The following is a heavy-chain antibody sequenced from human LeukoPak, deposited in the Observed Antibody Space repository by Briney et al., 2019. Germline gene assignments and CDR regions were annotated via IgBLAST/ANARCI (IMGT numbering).Heavy chain of an antibody. CDR2: IRSKANSYAT. CDR3: TRFEYSSSQ. J-gene: IGHJ4*02. CDR1: GFTFNGSA. D-gene: IGHD6-6*01. Sequence: PGGSLRLSCAASGFTFNGSAIHWVRQASGKGLEWVGRIRSKANSYATAYAASVNGRFTISRDDSKDTAYLQMNSLKTEDTAMYYCTRFEYSSSQGGQGTLVTVSS. V-gene: IGHV3-73*01.